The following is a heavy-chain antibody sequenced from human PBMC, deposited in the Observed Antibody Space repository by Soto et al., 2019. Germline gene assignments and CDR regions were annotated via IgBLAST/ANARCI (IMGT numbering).Heavy chain of an antibody. CDR3: AKHWGTPAPDDY. V-gene: IGHV3-23*01. J-gene: IGHJ4*02. CDR1: GFAFHTYD. CDR2: ISNRGIP. Sequence: EVHLLESGGGLVQPGGSLPLSCAGSGFAFHTYDMTWVRQAPGKGLEWVSMISNRGIPYYSGSVRGRFTISRDNSNSILYLHMNSPRADDTAIYFCAKHWGTPAPDDYWGQGTLVTVSS. D-gene: IGHD6-13*01.